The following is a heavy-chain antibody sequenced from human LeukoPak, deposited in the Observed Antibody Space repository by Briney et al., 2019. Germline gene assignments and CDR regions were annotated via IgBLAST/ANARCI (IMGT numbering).Heavy chain of an antibody. J-gene: IGHJ5*02. D-gene: IGHD1-1*01. Sequence: SETLSLTCTVPSGSISSGAYSWTWLRQPPGKGLEWIGHIYGSGSTNYNPSLKSRVTLSVDTSKNQFSLKLSSVTAADTAVYYCAREGTSGTHLNWFDPWGQGTLVTVSS. CDR2: IYGSGST. CDR3: AREGTSGTHLNWFDP. V-gene: IGHV4-61*08. CDR1: SGSISSGAYS.